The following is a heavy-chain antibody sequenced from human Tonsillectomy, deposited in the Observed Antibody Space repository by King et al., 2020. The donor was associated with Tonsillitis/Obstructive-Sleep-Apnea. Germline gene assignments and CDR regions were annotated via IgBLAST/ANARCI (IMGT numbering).Heavy chain of an antibody. J-gene: IGHJ6*03. Sequence: QLVQSGAEVKKPGASVKVSCKASGYTFTSYAMHWVRQAPGQRLEWMGWINAGNGNTKYSQKFQGRVTITRDTSASTAYMELSSLRSEDTAVYYCARVGGIKDYYYMDVWGKGTTVTVSS. CDR3: ARVGGIKDYYYMDV. CDR1: GYTFTSYA. D-gene: IGHD3-16*01. CDR2: INAGNGNT. V-gene: IGHV1-3*01.